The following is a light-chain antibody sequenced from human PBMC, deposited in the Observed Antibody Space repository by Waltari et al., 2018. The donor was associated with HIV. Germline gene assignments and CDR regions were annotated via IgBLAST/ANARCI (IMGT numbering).Light chain of an antibody. CDR3: QSYDSSLSGSDV. CDR1: SPNIGAGYD. CDR2: NNR. J-gene: IGLJ1*01. Sequence: QSVLTQPPSVSGAPGQRVTISCTGSSPNIGAGYDVNWYQQLPGKAPKLLIYNNRNRPSGVPDRSSGSKSGTSASLAITGLQAEDEADYYCQSYDSSLSGSDVFGTGTKVTVL. V-gene: IGLV1-40*01.